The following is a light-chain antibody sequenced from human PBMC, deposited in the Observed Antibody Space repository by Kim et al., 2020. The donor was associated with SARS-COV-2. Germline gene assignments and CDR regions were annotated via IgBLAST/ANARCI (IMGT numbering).Light chain of an antibody. V-gene: IGKV1-5*03. CDR2: LAS. Sequence: SASGGDRVPITCRASENSGTWLAWYQQKPGRAPRLLIYLASTLESGVPSRFSGTGSGTEFSLTISSLQPDDCATYYCQHYSRFPYTFGQGTKLEI. CDR1: ENSGTW. J-gene: IGKJ2*01. CDR3: QHYSRFPYT.